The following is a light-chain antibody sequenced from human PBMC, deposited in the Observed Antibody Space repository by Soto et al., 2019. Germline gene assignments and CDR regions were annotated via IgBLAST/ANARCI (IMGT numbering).Light chain of an antibody. J-gene: IGLJ3*02. Sequence: QSVLTQPPSVSGALGQRVTISCTGSNSNIGAGYGIHWYQQLPGTAPKLLIYANNNRPSGVPDRFSGSKSGTSASLAITGLQAGDEADYYCQSYDSSLSGSVFGGGTKLTVL. CDR2: ANN. CDR3: QSYDSSLSGSV. CDR1: NSNIGAGYG. V-gene: IGLV1-40*01.